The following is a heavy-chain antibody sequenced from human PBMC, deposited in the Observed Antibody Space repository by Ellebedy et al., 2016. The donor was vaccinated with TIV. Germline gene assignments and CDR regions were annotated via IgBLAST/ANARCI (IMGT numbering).Heavy chain of an antibody. CDR2: ISSSASSI. J-gene: IGHJ4*02. CDR1: GFTFSSYE. D-gene: IGHD3-22*01. V-gene: IGHV3-48*03. Sequence: PGGSLRLSCAASGFTFSSYEMSWVRRAPGKGLEWVSYISSSASSIYYADSVKGRFTISRDNAKNSLYLQMNSLRAEDTAVYYCARGSYYDSSGYYYFDYWGQGTLVTVSS. CDR3: ARGSYYDSSGYYYFDY.